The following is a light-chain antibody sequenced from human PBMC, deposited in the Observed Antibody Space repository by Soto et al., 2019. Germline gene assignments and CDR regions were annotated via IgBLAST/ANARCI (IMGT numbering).Light chain of an antibody. J-gene: IGKJ2*01. V-gene: IGKV3D-20*01. CDR2: DAS. Sequence: EIVLTQSPATLSLSPGERATLSCGASQSVSSSHLAWYQQRPGLAPRLLIYDASYRATGIPDRFSGSGSGTDFTLTISRLEPEDFALYYCQQYGTSPQTFGQGTKMEIK. CDR1: QSVSSSH. CDR3: QQYGTSPQT.